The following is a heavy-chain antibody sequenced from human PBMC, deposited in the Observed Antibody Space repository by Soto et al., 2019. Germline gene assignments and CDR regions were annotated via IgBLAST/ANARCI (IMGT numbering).Heavy chain of an antibody. CDR2: INAGNGNT. CDR3: ARDPKLYCSGGSCYSSWFDP. V-gene: IGHV1-3*01. J-gene: IGHJ5*02. Sequence: ASVKVSCKASGYTFTSYAMHWVRQAPGQRLEWMGWINAGNGNTKYSRKFQGRVTITRDTSASTAYMELSSLRSEDTAVYYCARDPKLYCSGGSCYSSWFDPWGQGTLVTVSS. D-gene: IGHD2-15*01. CDR1: GYTFTSYA.